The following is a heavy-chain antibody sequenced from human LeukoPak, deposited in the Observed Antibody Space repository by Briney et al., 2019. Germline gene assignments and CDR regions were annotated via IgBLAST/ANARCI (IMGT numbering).Heavy chain of an antibody. D-gene: IGHD2-21*02. V-gene: IGHV3-66*01. CDR1: GFTVSSNY. Sequence: GGSLRLSCAASGFTVSSNYMSWVRQAPGKGLEWVSVIYSGGSTYYADSVKGRFTISRDNSKNTLYLQMNSLRAEDTAVYYCASEAYCGGDCPSSYWGQGTLVTVSS. CDR2: IYSGGST. CDR3: ASEAYCGGDCPSSY. J-gene: IGHJ4*02.